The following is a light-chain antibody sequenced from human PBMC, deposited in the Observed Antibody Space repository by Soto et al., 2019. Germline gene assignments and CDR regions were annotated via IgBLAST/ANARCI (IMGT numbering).Light chain of an antibody. CDR2: GAS. CDR3: QQYNNWPPWT. J-gene: IGKJ1*01. V-gene: IGKV3-15*01. Sequence: ESVLTQSPATLSLSPGERATLSCRASPSVSNLAWYQQKPGQAPRLLIYGASTRATGIPARFSGSGSGTESTLTISSLQSEDFAVYYCQQYNNWPPWTFGQGTKVDIK. CDR1: PSVSN.